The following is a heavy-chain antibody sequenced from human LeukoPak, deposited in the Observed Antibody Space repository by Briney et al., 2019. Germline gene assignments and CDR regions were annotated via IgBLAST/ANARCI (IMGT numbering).Heavy chain of an antibody. J-gene: IGHJ4*02. D-gene: IGHD3-22*01. CDR2: ISAYNGNT. CDR1: GYTFTSYD. CDR3: ARRGVVITSLVY. Sequence: ASVKVSCKASGYTFTSYDINWVRQAPGQGLEWMGWISAYNGNTNYAQKLQGRVTMTTDTSTSTAYMELRSLRSDDTAVYYCARRGVVITSLVYGGQGTLVTVSS. V-gene: IGHV1-18*01.